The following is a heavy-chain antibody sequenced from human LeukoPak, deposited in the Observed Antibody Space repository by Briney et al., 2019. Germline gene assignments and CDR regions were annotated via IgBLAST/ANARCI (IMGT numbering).Heavy chain of an antibody. CDR3: AKYPTYNYDSSVGNWFDP. J-gene: IGHJ5*02. CDR2: ISWNSGSI. Sequence: GRSLRLSCAASGFTFVDYAMHWVRQAPGKGLEWVSGISWNSGSIGYADSVKGRFTISRDNAKNSLYLQMNSLRAEDTALYYCAKYPTYNYDSSVGNWFDPWGQGTLVTVSS. CDR1: GFTFVDYA. D-gene: IGHD3-22*01. V-gene: IGHV3-9*01.